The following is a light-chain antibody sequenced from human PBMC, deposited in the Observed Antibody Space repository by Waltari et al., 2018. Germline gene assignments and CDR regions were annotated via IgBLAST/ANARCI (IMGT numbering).Light chain of an antibody. CDR1: SPNIGINY. J-gene: IGLJ3*02. CDR2: GNN. Sequence: QSVLTQPPSASGTPGQRVTISCSGSSPNIGINYVSWYQQLPGTAPKLPIYGNNQRPSGVPDRFSGSQSGTSASLAISGLRSEDEADYYCAAWDDSLYWVFGGGTKLTVL. CDR3: AAWDDSLYWV. V-gene: IGLV1-47*01.